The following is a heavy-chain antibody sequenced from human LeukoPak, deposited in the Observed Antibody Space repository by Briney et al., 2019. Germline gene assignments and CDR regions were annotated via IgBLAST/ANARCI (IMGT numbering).Heavy chain of an antibody. Sequence: GGSLRLSCAASGFTVSSNYMTWVRQAPGKGLEWVSVIYGGGGTYYADSVKGRFTISRDNSKNTLYLQMNSLRAEDTAVYYCARGASRDGSGYWGQGTLVTVSS. CDR1: GFTVSSNY. CDR3: ARGASRDGSGY. V-gene: IGHV3-66*01. CDR2: IYGGGGT. J-gene: IGHJ4*02. D-gene: IGHD5-24*01.